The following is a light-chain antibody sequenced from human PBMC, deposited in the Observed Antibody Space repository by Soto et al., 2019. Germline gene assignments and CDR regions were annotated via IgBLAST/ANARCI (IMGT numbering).Light chain of an antibody. J-gene: IGLJ1*01. V-gene: IGLV2-11*01. Sequence: QSVLXQPRSVSGSPGQSVTISCTGTSSDVGGYTYVSWYRQHPGKAPKLIIYDVTERPSGVPARFSGSKSGNTASLTISGLQAEDEADYYCCSYAGSYTYVFGTGTKVTVL. CDR1: SSDVGGYTY. CDR2: DVT. CDR3: CSYAGSYTYV.